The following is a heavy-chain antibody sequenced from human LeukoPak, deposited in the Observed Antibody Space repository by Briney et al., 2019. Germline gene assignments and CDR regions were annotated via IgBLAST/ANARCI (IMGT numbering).Heavy chain of an antibody. J-gene: IGHJ4*02. CDR3: ARLVVTNLWGLDY. V-gene: IGHV4-61*08. CDR1: GGSISSGGYY. D-gene: IGHD3-22*01. Sequence: PSQTLSLTCTVSGGSISSGGYYWSWIRQPPGKGLEWIGYIYYSGSTNYNPSLKSRVTISVDTSKNQFSLKLSSVTAADTAVYYCARLVVTNLWGLDYWGQGTLVTVSS. CDR2: IYYSGST.